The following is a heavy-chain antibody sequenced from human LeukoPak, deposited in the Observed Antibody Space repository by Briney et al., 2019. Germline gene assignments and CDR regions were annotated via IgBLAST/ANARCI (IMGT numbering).Heavy chain of an antibody. CDR1: GYTFTSYG. CDR3: ARNGQQVRYFQL. Sequence: ASVKVSCKASGYTFTSYGISWVRQAPGQGLEWMGWISAYNGNTNCAQKLQGRVTMTTDTSTSTAYMELRSLRSEDTAVYYCARNGQQVRYFQLWGQGTLVTVSS. D-gene: IGHD6-13*01. CDR2: ISAYNGNT. V-gene: IGHV1-18*01. J-gene: IGHJ1*01.